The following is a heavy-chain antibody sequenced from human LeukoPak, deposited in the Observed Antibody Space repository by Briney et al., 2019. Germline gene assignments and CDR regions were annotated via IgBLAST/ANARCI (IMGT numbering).Heavy chain of an antibody. J-gene: IGHJ5*01. V-gene: IGHV7-4-1*02. CDR3: ARDPSGSYINWFDS. CDR2: INTNTGNP. D-gene: IGHD1-26*01. Sequence: INTNTGNPTYAQGFIGRFVFSLDTSVSTAYLQISSLKAEDTAVYYCARDPSGSYINWFDSWGQGTLVTVSS.